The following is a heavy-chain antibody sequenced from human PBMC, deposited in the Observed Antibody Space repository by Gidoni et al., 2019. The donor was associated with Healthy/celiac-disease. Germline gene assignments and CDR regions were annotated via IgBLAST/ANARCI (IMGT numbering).Heavy chain of an antibody. V-gene: IGHV3-23*01. J-gene: IGHJ4*02. D-gene: IGHD3-22*01. CDR1: GFPFSRYA. Sequence: EVQLLESGGGLVQPGGSLRLSCAASGFPFSRYAMSWVRQAPGKGLEWGSAISGSGGSTYYADSVKGRFTISRDNSKNTLYLQMNSLRAEDTAVYYCAKDIPDYYYDSSGYYPFDYWGQGTLVTVSS. CDR2: ISGSGGST. CDR3: AKDIPDYYYDSSGYYPFDY.